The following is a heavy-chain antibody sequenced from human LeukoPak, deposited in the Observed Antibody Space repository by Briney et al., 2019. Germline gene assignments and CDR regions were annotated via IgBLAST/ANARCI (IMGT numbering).Heavy chain of an antibody. CDR3: ASDQYYDFWSGPRNWFDP. J-gene: IGHJ5*02. CDR1: GGTFSSYA. V-gene: IGHV1-69*04. D-gene: IGHD3-3*01. Sequence: GASVKVSCKASGGTFSSYAISWVRQAPGQGLEWMGRIIPIFGIANYAQKFQGRVTITADKYTSTAYMELSSLRSEDTVVYYCASDQYYDFWSGPRNWFDPWGQGTLVTVSS. CDR2: IIPIFGIA.